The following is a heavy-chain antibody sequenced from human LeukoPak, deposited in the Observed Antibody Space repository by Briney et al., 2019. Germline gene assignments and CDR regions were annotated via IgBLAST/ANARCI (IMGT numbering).Heavy chain of an antibody. CDR3: AKPSEGMIVVVMYFDY. CDR1: GFTFSSYA. V-gene: IGHV3-23*01. D-gene: IGHD3-22*01. CDR2: ISGSGGST. Sequence: GGSLRLSCAASGFTFSSYAMSWVRQAPGKGLEWVSAISGSGGSTYYADSVKGRFTISRDNSENTLYLQMNSLRAEDTAVYYCAKPSEGMIVVVMYFDYWGQGTLVTVSS. J-gene: IGHJ4*02.